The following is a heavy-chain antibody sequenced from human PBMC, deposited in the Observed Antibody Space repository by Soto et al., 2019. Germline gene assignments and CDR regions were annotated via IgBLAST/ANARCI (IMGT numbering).Heavy chain of an antibody. CDR2: IFSNDEK. Sequence: SGPTLVNPTETLTLTCTVSGFSLSNARMGVSWIRQPPGKALEWLAHIFSNDEKSYSTSLKSRLTISKDTSKSQVVLTMTNMDPVDTATYYCARYCSSTSCYPKKYYYYYMDVWGKGTTVTFSS. CDR3: ARYCSSTSCYPKKYYYYYMDV. V-gene: IGHV2-26*01. D-gene: IGHD2-2*01. J-gene: IGHJ6*03. CDR1: GFSLSNARMG.